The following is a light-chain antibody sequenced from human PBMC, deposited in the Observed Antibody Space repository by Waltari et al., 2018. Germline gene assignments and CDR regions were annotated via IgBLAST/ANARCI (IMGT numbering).Light chain of an antibody. Sequence: QSVLSQPASLSASLGGSASLTCTFHSVMNFGTYRIYWYQQKPGSPPQYLLRYKSESDNQRASGVPSRFSGSKDASANVGTLLISGLQSEDEADYYCMVWHSAASVFGGGTKLTVL. V-gene: IGLV5-45*01. CDR2: YKSESDN. CDR1: SVMNFGTYR. CDR3: MVWHSAASV. J-gene: IGLJ3*02.